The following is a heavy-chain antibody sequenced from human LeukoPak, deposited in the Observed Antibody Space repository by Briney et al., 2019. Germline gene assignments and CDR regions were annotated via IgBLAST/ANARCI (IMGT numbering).Heavy chain of an antibody. Sequence: PSETLSLTCTVSGYSISSGYYWGWIRQPPGKGLEWIGSIYHSGSTYYNPSLKSRVTISVDTSKNQFSLKLSSVTAADTAVYYCATLAVAGQDFDYWGQGTLVTVSS. CDR1: GYSISSGYY. D-gene: IGHD6-19*01. CDR2: IYHSGST. J-gene: IGHJ4*02. V-gene: IGHV4-38-2*02. CDR3: ATLAVAGQDFDY.